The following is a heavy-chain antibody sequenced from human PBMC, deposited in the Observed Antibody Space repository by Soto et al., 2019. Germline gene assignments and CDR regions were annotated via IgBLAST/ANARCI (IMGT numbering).Heavy chain of an antibody. J-gene: IGHJ4*02. CDR3: AKAGGIAVTGSHLDY. Sequence: EVQLLESGGRLVQPGGSLRLSCAASGFTFSSYAMNWVRQAPGKGLEWVSAISDSGRSTDYADSVEGRFTISRDNSKKTLYLQEGSLRSEDSAVYYCAKAGGIAVTGSHLDYWGQGTLVTVSS. V-gene: IGHV3-23*01. CDR2: ISDSGRST. D-gene: IGHD6-19*01. CDR1: GFTFSSYA.